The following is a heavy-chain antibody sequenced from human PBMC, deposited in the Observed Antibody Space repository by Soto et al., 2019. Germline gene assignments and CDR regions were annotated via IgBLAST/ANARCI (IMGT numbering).Heavy chain of an antibody. J-gene: IGHJ6*02. CDR2: IDNAGSSA. V-gene: IGHV3-74*01. CDR1: GFTFSIYW. Sequence: EVQLVESGGGLVQPGGSLRLSCAASGFTFSIYWMHWVRQAPGKGPVWVSRIDNAGSSARYADSVTGRFTISRDNAKNTVYVQMNSLRAEDTAVYYCTRVGGSVSGMDVWGQGTTVTVSS. CDR3: TRVGGSVSGMDV. D-gene: IGHD1-26*01.